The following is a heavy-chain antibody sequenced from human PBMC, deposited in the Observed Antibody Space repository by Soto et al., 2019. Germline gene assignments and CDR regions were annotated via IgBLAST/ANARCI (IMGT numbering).Heavy chain of an antibody. CDR3: ASGVTLQSIYYFDY. V-gene: IGHV3-30-3*01. Sequence: QVQLVESGGGVVQPGRSLRLSCAASGFTFSSYAMHWVRQAPGKGLEWVAVISYDGSNKYYADSVKGRFTISRDNSKNTLDLQMNSLRAEDTAVYYCASGVTLQSIYYFDYWGQGTLVTVSS. D-gene: IGHD2-21*02. CDR1: GFTFSSYA. CDR2: ISYDGSNK. J-gene: IGHJ4*02.